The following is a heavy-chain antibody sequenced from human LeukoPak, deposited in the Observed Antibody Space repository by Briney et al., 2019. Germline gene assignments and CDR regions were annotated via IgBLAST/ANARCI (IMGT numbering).Heavy chain of an antibody. J-gene: IGHJ5*02. CDR2: INPNSGGT. V-gene: IGHV1-2*02. CDR1: GYTFTGYY. Sequence: ASVKVSCKASGYTFTGYYMHWVRQAPGQGLEWMGWINPNSGGTNYAQKFQGRVTMTRDTSISTAYMELSRLRSDDTAVYYCAREVVVVPAAPAHNWFDPWGQGTLVTVSS. CDR3: AREVVVVPAAPAHNWFDP. D-gene: IGHD2-2*01.